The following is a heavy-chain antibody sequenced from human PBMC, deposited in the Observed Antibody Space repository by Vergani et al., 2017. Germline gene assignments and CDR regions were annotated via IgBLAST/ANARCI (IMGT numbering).Heavy chain of an antibody. CDR2: IFSSGTT. V-gene: IGHV4-30-2*01. Sequence: QLLLQESGSGLVKPSQTLSLICAVSGGSISSGDSAWSWIRQTPGKGLEWIGEIFSSGTTNYNPSFKNRVTMSVDTSKNQFSLKLNSVTAADTAVYYCARGSRAEGGSGPDKWGQGTLVTVSS. J-gene: IGHJ4*02. CDR1: GGSISSGDSA. CDR3: ARGSRAEGGSGPDK. D-gene: IGHD6-13*01.